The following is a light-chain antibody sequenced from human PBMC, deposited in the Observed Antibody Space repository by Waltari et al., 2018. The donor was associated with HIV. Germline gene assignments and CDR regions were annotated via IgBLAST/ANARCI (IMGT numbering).Light chain of an antibody. J-gene: IGLJ3*02. CDR2: KDS. CDR3: QSSDISGNYWV. CDR1: ALPKQY. V-gene: IGLV3-25*02. Sequence: SYGLTQPPSVSVSPGHTAPITCSGDALPKQYASWYQQKPGQAPVIVIYKDSAEPSCIHWRLSGYSSARTVTLTISGVPAADEADYFCQSSDISGNYWVFGEGTKLTVL.